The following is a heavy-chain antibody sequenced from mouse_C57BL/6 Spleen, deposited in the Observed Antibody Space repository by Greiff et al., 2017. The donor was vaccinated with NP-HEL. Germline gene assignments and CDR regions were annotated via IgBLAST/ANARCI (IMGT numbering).Heavy chain of an antibody. CDR2: ISYSGST. J-gene: IGHJ2*01. V-gene: IGHV3-1*01. Sequence: EVQLKESGPGMVKPSQSLSLTCTVTGYSITSGYDWHWIRHFPGNKLEWMGYISYSGSTNYNPSLKSRTSITHDTSKNHFFLKLNSVTTEDAATYNCARRGYDGSSYFDYWGQGTTLTVSS. CDR3: ARRGYDGSSYFDY. CDR1: GYSITSGYD. D-gene: IGHD1-1*01.